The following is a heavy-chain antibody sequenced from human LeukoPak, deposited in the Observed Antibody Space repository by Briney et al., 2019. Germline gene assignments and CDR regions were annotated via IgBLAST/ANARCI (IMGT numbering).Heavy chain of an antibody. Sequence: SQTLSLTCAISGDSVSSNSAAWNWIRQSPSRGLEWLGRTYYRSKWYNDYAVSVKSRISINPDTSKNQFSLQLNSVTPEDTAVYYCVRDMYSSGWYGFDYWGQGTLVTVSS. CDR1: GDSVSSNSAA. CDR2: TYYRSKWYN. D-gene: IGHD6-19*01. CDR3: VRDMYSSGWYGFDY. J-gene: IGHJ4*02. V-gene: IGHV6-1*01.